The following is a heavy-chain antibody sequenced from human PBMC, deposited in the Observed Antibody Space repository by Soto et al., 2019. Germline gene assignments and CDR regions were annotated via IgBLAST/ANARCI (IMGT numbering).Heavy chain of an antibody. Sequence: PSETLSLTCTVSGGSISSYYWSWIRQPPGKGLEWIGYIYYSGSTNYNPSLKSRVTISVDTSKNQFSLKLSSVTAADTAVYYCARGYCTNGVCYKPLDYWGQGTLVTVFS. V-gene: IGHV4-59*08. CDR1: GGSISSYY. D-gene: IGHD2-8*01. CDR3: ARGYCTNGVCYKPLDY. J-gene: IGHJ4*02. CDR2: IYYSGST.